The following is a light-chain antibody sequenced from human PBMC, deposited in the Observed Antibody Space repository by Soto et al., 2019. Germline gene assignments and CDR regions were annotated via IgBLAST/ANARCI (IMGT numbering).Light chain of an antibody. CDR3: QVWDNVDDHIYV. CDR2: DNS. CDR1: NIDSRT. V-gene: IGLV3-21*02. Sequence: SYELTQPPSVSVAPGQTATISCGENNIDSRTVHWYQQKPGQAPLLVVYDNSFRPSGNPNRFSGSNSGNTATLTISRVEAGDEADYYCQVWDNVDDHIYVFGTGTKVTVL. J-gene: IGLJ1*01.